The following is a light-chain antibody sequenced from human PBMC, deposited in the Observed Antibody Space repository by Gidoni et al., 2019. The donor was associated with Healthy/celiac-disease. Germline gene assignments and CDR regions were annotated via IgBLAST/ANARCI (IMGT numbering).Light chain of an antibody. CDR2: AAS. Sequence: DIQMTQSPSTLSAAVGDRVTITCRVSQSISSYLHWYQQKPGKAPKLLIYAASSLQSGVPSRFSGSGSGTDFTLTISSLQPEDVATYYCQQGYSTPGTFGQGTKVEIK. V-gene: IGKV1-39*01. CDR3: QQGYSTPGT. CDR1: QSISSY. J-gene: IGKJ1*01.